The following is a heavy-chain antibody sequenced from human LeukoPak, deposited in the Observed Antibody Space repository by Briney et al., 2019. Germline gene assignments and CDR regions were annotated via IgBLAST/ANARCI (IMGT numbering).Heavy chain of an antibody. CDR3: AGGSGYFDWLLNYYYYYGMDV. J-gene: IGHJ6*02. D-gene: IGHD3-9*01. CDR2: IYTSGST. V-gene: IGHV4-4*07. CDR1: GGSISSYY. Sequence: PSETLSLTCTVSGGSISSYYWSWIRQPAGKGLEWIGRIYTSGSTNYNPSLKSRVTMSVDTSKNQFSLKLSSVTAADTAVYYCAGGSGYFDWLLNYYYYYGMDVWGQGTTVTVSS.